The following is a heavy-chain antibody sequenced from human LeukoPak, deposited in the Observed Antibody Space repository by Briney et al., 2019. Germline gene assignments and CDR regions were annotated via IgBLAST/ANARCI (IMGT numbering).Heavy chain of an antibody. CDR3: GARLKIHGLRYYFDY. CDR1: GGTFSSYA. V-gene: IGHV1-69*05. D-gene: IGHD3-10*01. J-gene: IGHJ4*02. CDR2: IIPIFGTA. Sequence: ASVKVSCKASGGTFSSYAISWVRQAPGQGLEWMGGIIPIFGTANYAQKFQGRVTITTDESTSTAYMELSSLRSEDTAVYYCGARLKIHGLRYYFDYWGQGTLATVSS.